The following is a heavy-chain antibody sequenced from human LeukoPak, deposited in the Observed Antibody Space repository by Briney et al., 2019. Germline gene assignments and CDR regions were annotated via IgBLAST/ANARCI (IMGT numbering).Heavy chain of an antibody. V-gene: IGHV3-21*04. CDR1: GFTFSSYS. Sequence: GGSLRLSCAASGFTFSSYSMNWVRQAPGKGLEWVSSISSSSSYIYYADSVKGRFTISRDNSKNTLYLQMNSLRAEDTAVYYCARARLTGDLDYWGQGTLVTVSS. CDR3: ARARLTGDLDY. J-gene: IGHJ4*02. CDR2: ISSSSSYI. D-gene: IGHD7-27*01.